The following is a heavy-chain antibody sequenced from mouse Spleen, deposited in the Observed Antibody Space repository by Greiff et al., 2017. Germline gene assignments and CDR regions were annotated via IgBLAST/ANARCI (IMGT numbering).Heavy chain of an antibody. CDR3: ARRGYDYDGAWFAY. Sequence: DVKLVESGGGLVKLGGSLKLSCAASGFTFSSYAMSWVRQTPEKRLEWVATISSGGGNTYYPDSVKGRFTISRDNAKNTLYLQMSSLKSEDTAMYYCARRGYDYDGAWFAYWGQGTLVTVSA. V-gene: IGHV5-9*04. D-gene: IGHD2-4*01. J-gene: IGHJ3*01. CDR1: GFTFSSYA. CDR2: ISSGGGNT.